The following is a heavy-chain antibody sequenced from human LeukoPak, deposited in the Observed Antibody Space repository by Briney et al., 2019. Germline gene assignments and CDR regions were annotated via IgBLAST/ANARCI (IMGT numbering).Heavy chain of an antibody. Sequence: SETLSLPCTVSGGPISNFYWSWIRKSPGKGLEGFGYIYYSGTTNPNPSLKSRVTISVDTSKNQFSLQLRSVTAADTAVYYCAREDPQTTVPEGMDVWGQGTTVIVSS. CDR2: IYYSGTT. CDR3: AREDPQTTVPEGMDV. CDR1: GGPISNFY. D-gene: IGHD4-17*01. J-gene: IGHJ6*02. V-gene: IGHV4-59*01.